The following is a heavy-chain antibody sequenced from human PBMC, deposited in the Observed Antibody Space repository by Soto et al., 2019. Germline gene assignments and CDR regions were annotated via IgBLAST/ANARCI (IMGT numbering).Heavy chain of an antibody. Sequence: NPGGSLRLSCAASGFTFSSYSMNWVRQAPGKGLEWVSSISSSSSYIYYADSVKGRFTISRDNAKNSLYLQMNSLRAEDTAVYYCARDGYNLYGMDVWGQGTTVTVSS. J-gene: IGHJ6*02. CDR1: GFTFSSYS. V-gene: IGHV3-21*01. CDR2: ISSSSSYI. D-gene: IGHD5-12*01. CDR3: ARDGYNLYGMDV.